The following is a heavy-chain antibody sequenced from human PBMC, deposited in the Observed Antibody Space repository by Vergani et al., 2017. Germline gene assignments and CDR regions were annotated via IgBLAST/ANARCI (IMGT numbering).Heavy chain of an antibody. V-gene: IGHV3-74*01. CDR2: IDGDGSTT. J-gene: IGHJ4*02. CDR1: GFTFSDYW. Sequence: DVQLVESGGALLQPGGSLRLSCAASGFTFSDYWMHWFRQAPGKGLEWVSRIDGDGSTTDYADSVKGRFTISRDNVKNTVYLQITRLRVEDTAVYYCAGGYYYTLLGDNWGQGTLVTVSS. CDR3: AGGYYYTLLGDN. D-gene: IGHD3-22*01.